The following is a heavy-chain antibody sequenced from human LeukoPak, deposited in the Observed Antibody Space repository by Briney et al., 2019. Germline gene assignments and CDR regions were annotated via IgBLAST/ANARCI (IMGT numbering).Heavy chain of an antibody. V-gene: IGHV3-21*01. CDR3: ARIGYSSSCFDY. J-gene: IGHJ4*02. CDR2: ITSSGRYI. Sequence: PGGSLRLSCAASGITFSNYAMHWVRQAPGKGLEWVSSITSSGRYIYYADSVKGRFTISRDNSENSLYLQMNSLRAEDTAVYYCARIGYSSSCFDYWGQGTLVTVSS. D-gene: IGHD6-13*01. CDR1: GITFSNYA.